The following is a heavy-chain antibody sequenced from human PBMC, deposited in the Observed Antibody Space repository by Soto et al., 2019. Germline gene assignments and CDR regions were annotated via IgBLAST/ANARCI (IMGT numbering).Heavy chain of an antibody. CDR3: VREWGRLTPYY. Sequence: CGSLRFSWAGSGLTFCDHWMNWVRQAPGKGLEWVANIRKDGGGELYVDSVKGRFTISRDNAKNSLFLQMNSLRAEDTAVSYCVREWGRLTPYYWAQGTLVSVSS. CDR2: IRKDGGGE. J-gene: IGHJ4*02. V-gene: IGHV3-7*03. D-gene: IGHD7-27*01. CDR1: GLTFCDHW.